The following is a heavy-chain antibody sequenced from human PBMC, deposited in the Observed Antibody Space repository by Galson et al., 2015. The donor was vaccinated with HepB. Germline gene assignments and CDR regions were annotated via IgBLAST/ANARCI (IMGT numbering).Heavy chain of an antibody. V-gene: IGHV3-23*01. CDR2: LSGSADSS. Sequence: SLRLSCAASGFTFSTSYMGWLRQAPGKGLAWVSGLSGSADSSFYVDSVRGRFTIPRDNAKNTLALQMKGLRVEDSAIYYCASYLWGTYRYINYWGQGTSVTVSS. CDR1: GFTFSTSY. J-gene: IGHJ4*02. D-gene: IGHD3-16*02. CDR3: ASYLWGTYRYINY.